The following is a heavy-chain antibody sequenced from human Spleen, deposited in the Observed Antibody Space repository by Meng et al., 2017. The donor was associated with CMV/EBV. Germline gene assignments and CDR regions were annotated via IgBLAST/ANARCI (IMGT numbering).Heavy chain of an antibody. CDR1: GFNFSSYS. V-gene: IGHV3-21*01. D-gene: IGHD2/OR15-2a*01. Sequence: GESLKISCAASGFNFSSYSMNWVRQAPGKGLEWVSSISSSSSYIYYADSVKGRFTISRDNAKNSLYLQMNSLRAEDTAVYFFARDRSKFCGNTTCGGALDCWGQGTLVTVSS. J-gene: IGHJ4*02. CDR2: ISSSSSYI. CDR3: ARDRSKFCGNTTCGGALDC.